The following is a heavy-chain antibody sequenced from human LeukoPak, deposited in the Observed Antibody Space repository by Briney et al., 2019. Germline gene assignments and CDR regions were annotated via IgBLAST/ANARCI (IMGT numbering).Heavy chain of an antibody. J-gene: IGHJ4*02. D-gene: IGHD2-15*01. CDR2: IYTSGST. CDR3: ARVIYCSGGSCPEYYFDY. V-gene: IGHV4-4*07. CDR1: GGSISSYY. Sequence: SETLSPTCTVSGGSISSYYWSWIRQPAGKGLEWIGRIYTSGSTNYNPSLKSRVTMSVDTSKNQFSLKLSSVTAADTAVYYCARVIYCSGGSCPEYYFDYWGQGTLVTVSS.